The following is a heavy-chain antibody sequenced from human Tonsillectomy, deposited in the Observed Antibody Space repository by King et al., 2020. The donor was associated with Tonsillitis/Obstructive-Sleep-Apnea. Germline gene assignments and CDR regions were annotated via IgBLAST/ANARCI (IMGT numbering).Heavy chain of an antibody. CDR3: AKDRKGKWLRPYYYYYYMDV. CDR1: GFTFDDYT. J-gene: IGHJ6*03. D-gene: IGHD5-12*01. V-gene: IGHV3-43*01. Sequence: VQLVESGGVVVQPGGSLRLSCAASGFTFDDYTMHWVRQAPGKGLEWVSLISWDGGSTYYADSVKGRFTISRDNSKNSLYLHMNSLRTEDTALYYCAKDRKGKWLRPYYYYYYMDVWGKGTTVTVSS. CDR2: ISWDGGST.